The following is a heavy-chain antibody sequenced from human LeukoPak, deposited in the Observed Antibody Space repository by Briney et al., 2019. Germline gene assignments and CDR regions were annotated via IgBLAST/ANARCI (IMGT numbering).Heavy chain of an antibody. CDR1: GFTFSSYA. Sequence: GGSLRLSCAASGFTFSSYAMSWVRQAPGKGLEWVSSVTGNGDNTFHADSVKGRFTVSRDNSKNMLYLQINSLRAEDTAVYYCARDRNYFEALHRSYWGQGTLVTVST. J-gene: IGHJ4*02. V-gene: IGHV3-23*01. CDR2: VTGNGDNT. D-gene: IGHD3-10*01. CDR3: ARDRNYFEALHRSY.